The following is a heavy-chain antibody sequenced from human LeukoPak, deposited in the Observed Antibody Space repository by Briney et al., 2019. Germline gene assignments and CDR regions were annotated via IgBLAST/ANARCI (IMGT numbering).Heavy chain of an antibody. CDR2: IYYRVTS. Sequence: SETLSLTCTVSGDSISTYYWSWIRQPPGKGLEWIGYIYYRVTSDYNPTLKSRVTMSVDMSTRQISLKLSSVTAADTAVYYCARAVGGDGSGSLWGPGTLVTVSS. J-gene: IGHJ4*02. CDR3: ARAVGGDGSGSL. D-gene: IGHD3-10*01. CDR1: GDSISTYY. V-gene: IGHV4-59*01.